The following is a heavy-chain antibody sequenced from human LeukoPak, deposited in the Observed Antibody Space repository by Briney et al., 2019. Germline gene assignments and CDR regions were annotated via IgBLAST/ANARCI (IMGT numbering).Heavy chain of an antibody. CDR2: IIPIFGTA. D-gene: IGHD3-9*01. CDR1: GGTFISYA. J-gene: IGHJ3*02. Sequence: SVKVSCKASGGTFISYAISWVRQAPGQGLEWMGGIIPIFGTANYAQKFQGRVTITTDESTSTAYMELSSLRSEDTAVYYCARHNYDILTGHPSGAFDIWGQGTMVTVSS. CDR3: ARHNYDILTGHPSGAFDI. V-gene: IGHV1-69*05.